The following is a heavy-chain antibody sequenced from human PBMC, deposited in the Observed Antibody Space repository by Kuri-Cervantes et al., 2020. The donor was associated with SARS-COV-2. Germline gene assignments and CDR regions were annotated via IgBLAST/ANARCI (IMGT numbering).Heavy chain of an antibody. Sequence: GESLKISCKGSGYSFTSYWISWVRQMPGKGLEWMGRIDPSDSYTNYSPSFQGHVTISADKSISTAYLQWSSLKASDTARYYCARHFRHYYDSSGYYHDDYWGQGTLVTVSS. CDR1: GYSFTSYW. CDR2: IDPSDSYT. J-gene: IGHJ4*02. CDR3: ARHFRHYYDSSGYYHDDY. V-gene: IGHV5-10-1*01. D-gene: IGHD3-22*01.